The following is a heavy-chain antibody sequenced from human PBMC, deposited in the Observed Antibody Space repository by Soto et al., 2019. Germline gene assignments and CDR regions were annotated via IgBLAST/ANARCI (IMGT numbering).Heavy chain of an antibody. CDR1: GGTFSSYA. CDR3: ARESRFSIAARGWFDP. D-gene: IGHD6-6*01. V-gene: IGHV1-69*13. J-gene: IGHJ5*02. CDR2: IIPIFGTA. Sequence: SVKVSCKASGGTFSSYAISWVRQAPGQGLEWMGGIIPIFGTANYAQKFQGRVTITADESTSTAYMELSSLKSEDTAVYYCARESRFSIAARGWFDPWGQGTLVTVSS.